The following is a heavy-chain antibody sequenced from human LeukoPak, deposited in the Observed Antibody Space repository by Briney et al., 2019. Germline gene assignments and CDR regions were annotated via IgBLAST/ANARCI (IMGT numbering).Heavy chain of an antibody. D-gene: IGHD2/OR15-2a*01. V-gene: IGHV3-7*01. CDR2: IKQDGSEK. CDR3: ALGLPGSYFDI. Sequence: PGGFLRLSCAASGLTFSSYWMSWVRQAPGKGLEWVANIKQDGSEKYYVDSVKGRFTISRDNAKNSLYLQMNSLRAEDTAVYYCALGLPGSYFDIWGQGTMVTVSS. J-gene: IGHJ3*02. CDR1: GLTFSSYW.